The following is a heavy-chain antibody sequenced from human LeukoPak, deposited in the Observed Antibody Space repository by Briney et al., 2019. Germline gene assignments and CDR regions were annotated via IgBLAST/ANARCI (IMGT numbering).Heavy chain of an antibody. CDR2: ISAYNGNT. Sequence: ASVKVSCKASGYTFTGYYMHWVRQAPGQGLEWMGWISAYNGNTNYAQKLQGRVTMTTDTSTSTAYMELRSLRSDDTAVYYCARDRYSSSWYRQNYYYYGMDVWGQGTTVTVSS. J-gene: IGHJ6*02. V-gene: IGHV1-18*04. D-gene: IGHD6-13*01. CDR1: GYTFTGYY. CDR3: ARDRYSSSWYRQNYYYYGMDV.